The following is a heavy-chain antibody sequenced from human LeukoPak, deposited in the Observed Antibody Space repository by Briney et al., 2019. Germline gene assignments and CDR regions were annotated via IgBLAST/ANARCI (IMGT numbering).Heavy chain of an antibody. J-gene: IGHJ4*02. D-gene: IGHD3-10*01. CDR2: INHSGST. CDR1: GGSFSGYY. CDR3: ARGFRGVIIDY. V-gene: IGHV4-34*01. Sequence: SETLSLTCAVYGGSFSGYYWSWIRQPPGKGLEWIGEINHSGSTNYNPSLKSRVTISVDTSKNQFSLKLSSVTAADTAVYYCARGFRGVIIDYWGQGTLVTVSS.